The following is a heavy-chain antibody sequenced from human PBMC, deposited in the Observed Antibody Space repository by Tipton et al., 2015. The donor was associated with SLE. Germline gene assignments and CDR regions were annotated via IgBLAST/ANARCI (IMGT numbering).Heavy chain of an antibody. CDR1: GGSISGTSHY. CDR3: ATHPRSYSSGWSYYFDY. CDR2: IYYSGST. J-gene: IGHJ4*01. V-gene: IGHV4-61*05. D-gene: IGHD6-19*01. Sequence: TLSLTCTVSGGSISGTSHYWGWIRQPPGKRLEWIGNIYYSGSTNYNPSLKSRVTISVDTSKNQFSLRPSSVTAADTAVYYCATHPRSYSSGWSYYFDYWGQGALVTVSS.